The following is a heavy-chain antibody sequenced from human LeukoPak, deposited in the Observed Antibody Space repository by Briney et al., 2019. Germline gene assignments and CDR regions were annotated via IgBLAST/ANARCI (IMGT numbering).Heavy chain of an antibody. D-gene: IGHD6-13*01. J-gene: IGHJ4*02. CDR2: INHSTGDT. V-gene: IGHV1-2*02. Sequence: GASVKVSCKASGYSFTGFYIQWMRQAPGQGLEWMGWINHSTGDTNSAPKFQGRITLTSDTSIRTAYMEISRLTSDDTAVYFCARSVPYSSPSSNWGQGTLVPVSS. CDR3: ARSVPYSSPSSN. CDR1: GYSFTGFY.